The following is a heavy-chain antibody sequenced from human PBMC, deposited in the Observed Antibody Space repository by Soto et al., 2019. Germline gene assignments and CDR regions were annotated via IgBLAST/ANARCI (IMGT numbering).Heavy chain of an antibody. V-gene: IGHV4-31*03. J-gene: IGHJ4*02. Sequence: SETLSLTCTDSGGSISSGGYYWSWIRQLPGEGLEWIGYIYYSGVTYYNPSLKSRISISVDTSKNQFSLKLSSVTAADTAVYYCARAGRFGYGDFDYWGQGTLVTVSS. CDR1: GGSISSGGYY. CDR2: IYYSGVT. D-gene: IGHD5-18*01. CDR3: ARAGRFGYGDFDY.